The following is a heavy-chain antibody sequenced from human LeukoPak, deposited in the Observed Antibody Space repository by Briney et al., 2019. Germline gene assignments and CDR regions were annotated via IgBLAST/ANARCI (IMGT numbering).Heavy chain of an antibody. CDR1: GFTFSSYW. Sequence: PGGSLRLSCAASGFTFSSYWMSWVRQAPGKGLEWVANIKQDGSEKYYVDSVKGRFTISRDNAKNSLYLQMNSLRAEDTAAYYCAKVDYRGAFDIWGQRTMVTLFS. V-gene: IGHV3-7*01. J-gene: IGHJ3*02. D-gene: IGHD3-10*01. CDR3: AKVDYRGAFDI. CDR2: IKQDGSEK.